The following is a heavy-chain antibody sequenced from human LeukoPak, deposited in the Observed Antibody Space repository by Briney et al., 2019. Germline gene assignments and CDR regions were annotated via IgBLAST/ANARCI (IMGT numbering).Heavy chain of an antibody. Sequence: GESLKISCKTSGYSFTTYWIGWVRQVPGKGLEWMGIIYPGDSDTRNSPSFQGQVTISAGKSISTAYLQWSSLKASDTAIYYCARTAYNYAYFDYWGQGTLVTVSS. CDR3: ARTAYNYAYFDY. D-gene: IGHD5-24*01. CDR1: GYSFTTYW. V-gene: IGHV5-51*01. J-gene: IGHJ4*02. CDR2: IYPGDSDT.